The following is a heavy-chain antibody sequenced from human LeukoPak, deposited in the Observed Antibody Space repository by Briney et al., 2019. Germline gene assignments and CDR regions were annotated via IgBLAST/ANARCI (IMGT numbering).Heavy chain of an antibody. CDR1: GGSISSYY. J-gene: IGHJ4*02. V-gene: IGHV4-59*12. CDR2: IYYSGSN. Sequence: SETLSLTCTVSGGSISSYYWSWIRQPPGKGLEWIGYIYYSGSNNYNPSLKSRVTISVDRSKNQFSLKLSSVTAADTAVYYCARADIGLSFFDYWGQGTLVTVSS. CDR3: ARADIGLSFFDY.